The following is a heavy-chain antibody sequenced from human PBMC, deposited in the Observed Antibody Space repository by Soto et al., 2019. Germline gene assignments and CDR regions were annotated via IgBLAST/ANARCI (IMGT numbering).Heavy chain of an antibody. D-gene: IGHD2-15*01. CDR1: GFSLSTSGVG. J-gene: IGHJ5*02. CDR2: IYWNDDT. Sequence: SGPTLVNPTQTLTLTCTFSGFSLSTSGVGVGWIRQPPGKALEWLALIYWNDDTRYRPSLKSRLTITKDTYEKQMVLNITNIEIVDTATFYCAHSGPCGSYSGGWSDPWGQGTLVTVSP. CDR3: AHSGPCGSYSGGWSDP. V-gene: IGHV2-5*01.